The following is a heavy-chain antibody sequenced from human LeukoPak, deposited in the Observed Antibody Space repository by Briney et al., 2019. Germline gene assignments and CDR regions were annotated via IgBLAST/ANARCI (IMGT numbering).Heavy chain of an antibody. J-gene: IGHJ4*02. CDR2: IIPVFGAA. CDR3: ARLKTSGSDWSGFDY. Sequence: SVKVSCKASGGTFSSFAINWVRQAPGQGLEWMGGIIPVFGAAKYAQKFQGRLTITADESAGTAIMELGSLRSDDTAMYYCARLKTSGSDWSGFDYWGQGTLVTISS. V-gene: IGHV1-69*13. CDR1: GGTFSSFA. D-gene: IGHD6-19*01.